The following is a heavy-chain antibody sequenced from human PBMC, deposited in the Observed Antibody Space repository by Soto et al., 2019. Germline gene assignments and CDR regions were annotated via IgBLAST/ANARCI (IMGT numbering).Heavy chain of an antibody. CDR1: GGSISSSSYY. Sequence: QLQLQESGPGLVKPSETLSLTCTVSGGSISSSSYYWGWIRQPPGKGLEWIGSIYYSGSTYYNPSLKSRVATSVDTSNNRFCRRLSSVTASDTAVYYCARAGRRQWLALNNGFDPWGQGALVTVSS. J-gene: IGHJ5*02. V-gene: IGHV4-39*01. D-gene: IGHD6-19*01. CDR3: ARAGRRQWLALNNGFDP. CDR2: IYYSGST.